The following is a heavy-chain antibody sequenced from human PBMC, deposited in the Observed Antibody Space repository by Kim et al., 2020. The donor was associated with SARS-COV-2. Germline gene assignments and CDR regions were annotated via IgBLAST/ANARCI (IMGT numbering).Heavy chain of an antibody. V-gene: IGHV4-34*01. CDR2: INHSGST. Sequence: SETLSLTCAVYGGSFSGYYWSWIRQPPGKGLEWIGEINHSGSTNYNPSLKSRVTISVDTSKRQFSLKLSSVTAADTAVYYCARGPYYDSNVYYIGWGQGTLVTVSS. D-gene: IGHD3-22*01. J-gene: IGHJ4*02. CDR3: ARGPYYDSNVYYIG. CDR1: GGSFSGYY.